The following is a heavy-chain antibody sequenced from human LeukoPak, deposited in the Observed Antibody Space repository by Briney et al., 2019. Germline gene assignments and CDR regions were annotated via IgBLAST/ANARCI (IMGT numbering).Heavy chain of an antibody. V-gene: IGHV4-39*01. Sequence: SETLSLTCTVSGGSISTSGYYWGWIRQPPGKGLEWTSGIYYSGNTYYNPSLKSRVSISVDPSNNQFSLNLTSVTATDTAVYFCARQATIVGANDGWFDPWGQGALVTVSS. CDR1: GGSISTSGYY. D-gene: IGHD1-26*01. CDR3: ARQATIVGANDGWFDP. CDR2: IYYSGNT. J-gene: IGHJ5*02.